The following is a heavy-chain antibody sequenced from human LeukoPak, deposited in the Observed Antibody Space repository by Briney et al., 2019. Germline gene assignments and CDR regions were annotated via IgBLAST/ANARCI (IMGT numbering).Heavy chain of an antibody. CDR1: GYTFTGYY. V-gene: IGHV1-2*02. J-gene: IGHJ6*03. CDR2: INPNSGGT. Sequence: ASVKVSCKASGYTFTGYYMHWVRRAPGQGLEWMGWINPNSGGTNYAQKFQGRDTMTRDTSISTAYMELSRLRSDDTAVYYCARDHGGDYYYYMDVWGKGTTVTISS. D-gene: IGHD3-10*01. CDR3: ARDHGGDYYYYMDV.